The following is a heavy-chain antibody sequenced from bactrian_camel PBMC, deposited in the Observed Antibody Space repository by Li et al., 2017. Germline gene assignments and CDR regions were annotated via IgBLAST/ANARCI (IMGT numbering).Heavy chain of an antibody. V-gene: IGHV3S1*01. J-gene: IGHJ4*01. Sequence: HVQLVESGGGSVQAGGSLRLSCQASGYTYGRNCMGWFRQVPGKEREGVAAIYTGGGSTYYTDSVKGRFTISHDKDKNSIDLQMNSLKPDDTAMYYCAATGQMLKVAGCRTGDPGHRL. D-gene: IGHD1*01. CDR1: GYTYGRNC. CDR2: IYTGGGST.